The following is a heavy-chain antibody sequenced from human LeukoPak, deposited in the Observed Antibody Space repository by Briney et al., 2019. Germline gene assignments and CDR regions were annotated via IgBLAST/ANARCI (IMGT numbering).Heavy chain of an antibody. CDR2: INPNSGGT. CDR3: ARIIAVAGTNFDY. D-gene: IGHD6-19*01. Sequence: ASVKVSCKASGYTFTGYYMHWVRQSPGQGLEWMGWINPNSGGTNYAQKFQGRVTMTRDTSISTAYMELRRLRSDDTAVYYCARIIAVAGTNFDYWGQGTLVTVSS. CDR1: GYTFTGYY. V-gene: IGHV1-2*02. J-gene: IGHJ4*02.